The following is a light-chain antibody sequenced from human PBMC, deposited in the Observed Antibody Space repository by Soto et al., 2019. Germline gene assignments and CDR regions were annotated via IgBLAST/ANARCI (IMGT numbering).Light chain of an antibody. Sequence: IQMTQSPSSLSASVGDRVTITCRASQSINSYLNWYQQKPGRAPRLLIYAASSLPSGVPSRFIGTGSGTDFTLTISSLQPEDFATYYCQQSYATLSFGPGTKVDIK. J-gene: IGKJ3*01. CDR2: AAS. V-gene: IGKV1-39*01. CDR3: QQSYATLS. CDR1: QSINSY.